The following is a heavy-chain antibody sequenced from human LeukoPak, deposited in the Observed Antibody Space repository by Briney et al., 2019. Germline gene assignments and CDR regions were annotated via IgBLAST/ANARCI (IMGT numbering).Heavy chain of an antibody. CDR3: ARAPRDSSSSNYMRRFDY. CDR1: GYSISSDNY. D-gene: IGHD3-22*01. Sequence: PSETLSLTCAVSGYSISSDNYWFLIRQPPGQGLEGTGGIYHSGSTYYNPSLKSRVTMSVDTSKNQFSLKLSSVTAADTAVYYCARAPRDSSSSNYMRRFDYWGQGTLVTVSS. V-gene: IGHV4-38-2*01. J-gene: IGHJ4*02. CDR2: IYHSGST.